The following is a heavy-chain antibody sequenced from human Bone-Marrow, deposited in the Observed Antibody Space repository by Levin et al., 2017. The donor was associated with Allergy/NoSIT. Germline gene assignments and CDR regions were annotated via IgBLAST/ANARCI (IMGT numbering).Heavy chain of an antibody. D-gene: IGHD3-16*01. J-gene: IGHJ3*01. V-gene: IGHV5-51*01. CDR1: GSSFNTYW. CDR3: ARQGHDHSAFDL. CDR2: VYPGDSDT. Sequence: GASVKVSCQGTGSSFNTYWVGWVRQMPGKGLEWMGMVYPGDSDTRYSPSVQGQVTISADKSITTAYLQWSSLRASDTAMDYCARQGHDHSAFDLWGQETMVTVSS.